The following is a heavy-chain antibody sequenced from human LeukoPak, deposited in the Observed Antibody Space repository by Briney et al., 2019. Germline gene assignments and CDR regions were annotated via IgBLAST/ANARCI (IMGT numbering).Heavy chain of an antibody. J-gene: IGHJ4*02. CDR1: GFTFSSYG. Sequence: PGESLKISCAASGFTFSSYGMHWVRQAPGKGLEWVAVISYDGSNKYYADSVKGRFTISRDNSKNTLYLQMNSLRAEDTAVYYCAKLRSWGQGTLVTVSS. CDR2: ISYDGSNK. V-gene: IGHV3-30*18. CDR3: AKLRS. D-gene: IGHD4/OR15-4a*01.